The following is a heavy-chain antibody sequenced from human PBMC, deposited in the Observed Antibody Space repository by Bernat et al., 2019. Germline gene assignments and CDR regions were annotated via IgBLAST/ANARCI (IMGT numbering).Heavy chain of an antibody. CDR2: IYHSGST. CDR3: ARIDWGWYGEEGYYYYYGMDV. Sequence: HVQLQESGPGLVKPSGTLSLTCAVSGGSISSSNWWSWVRQPPGKGLEWIGEIYHSGSTNYNPSLKSRVTISVDKSKNQLSLKLRSVTAEDTAVYYCARIDWGWYGEEGYYYYYGMDVWGQGTTVNVSS. V-gene: IGHV4-4*02. J-gene: IGHJ6*02. CDR1: GGSISSSNW. D-gene: IGHD3-10*01.